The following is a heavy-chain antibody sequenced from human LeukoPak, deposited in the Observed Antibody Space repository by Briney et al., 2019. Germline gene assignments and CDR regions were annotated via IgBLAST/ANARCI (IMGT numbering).Heavy chain of an antibody. CDR2: IYYSGST. D-gene: IGHD1-20*01. V-gene: IGHV4-30-4*08. Sequence: SETLSLTCTVSGDSINSGDYYWSWIRQPPGKGLEWIGYIYYSGSTSYNPSLKSRVTMSVDTSKNQFSLNLSAVTAADTAVYYCARLTGLWGQGTLVTVSS. CDR1: GDSINSGDYY. J-gene: IGHJ4*02. CDR3: ARLTGL.